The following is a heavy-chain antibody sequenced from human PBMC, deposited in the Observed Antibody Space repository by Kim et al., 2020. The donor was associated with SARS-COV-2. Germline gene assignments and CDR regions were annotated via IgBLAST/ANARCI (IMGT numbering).Heavy chain of an antibody. J-gene: IGHJ4*02. Sequence: KSRVTISVDTSKNQFSLKLSSVTAADTAVYYCARGRYYDSSGLRRAFDYWGQGTLVTVSS. D-gene: IGHD3-22*01. V-gene: IGHV4-34*01. CDR3: ARGRYYDSSGLRRAFDY.